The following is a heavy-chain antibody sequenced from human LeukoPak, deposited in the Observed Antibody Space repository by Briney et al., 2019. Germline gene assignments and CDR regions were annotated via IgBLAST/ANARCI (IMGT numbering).Heavy chain of an antibody. D-gene: IGHD2/OR15-2a*01. CDR2: ISYDGSNK. CDR1: GFTFSSYG. Sequence: QPGGSLRLSCAASGFTFSSYGMHWVRKAPGKGLEWVAVISYDGSNKYYADSVKGRSTISRDNSKNTLYLQMSSLRAEDTAVYYCAILPMGYWGQGTLVTVSS. CDR3: AILPMGY. V-gene: IGHV3-30*03. J-gene: IGHJ4*02.